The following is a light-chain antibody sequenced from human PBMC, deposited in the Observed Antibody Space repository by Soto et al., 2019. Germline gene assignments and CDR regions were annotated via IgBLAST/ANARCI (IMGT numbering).Light chain of an antibody. CDR2: DVA. CDR1: SSDVGAYNF. CDR3: MSFTSSNTYV. Sequence: QSVLTQPASVSGSPGQSITISCTGTSSDVGAYNFVSWYQHYPDKAPKVVIYDVANRPSGVSYRFSASKSGNTASLTISGLQAEDEADYYCMSFTSSNTYVFGTGNKVTVL. J-gene: IGLJ1*01. V-gene: IGLV2-14*03.